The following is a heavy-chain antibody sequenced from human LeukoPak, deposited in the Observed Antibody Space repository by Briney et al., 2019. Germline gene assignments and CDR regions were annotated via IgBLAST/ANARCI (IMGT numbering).Heavy chain of an antibody. V-gene: IGHV3-21*01. D-gene: IGHD3-10*01. CDR2: ISNGGRYL. CDR3: ARDSTYGDFDY. J-gene: IGHJ4*02. CDR1: GFSFSSHN. Sequence: GGSLRLSCAASGFSFSSHNMNWVRQAPEKGLEWVSSISNGGRYLYYADSVKGRFTISRDNAKNSLYLQMNRLRAEDTAVYYCARDSTYGDFDYWGQGTLVTVSS.